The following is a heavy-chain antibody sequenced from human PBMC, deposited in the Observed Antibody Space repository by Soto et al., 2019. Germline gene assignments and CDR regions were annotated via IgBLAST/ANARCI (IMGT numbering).Heavy chain of an antibody. CDR2: IGTAGDT. J-gene: IGHJ4*02. V-gene: IGHV3-13*01. Sequence: GGSLRLSCAASGFTFSSYDMHWVRQATGKGLEWVSAIGTAGDTYYPGSVKGRFTISRENAKNSLYLQMNSLRAGDTAVYYCARTAQDCSSTSCYQNFDYWGQGTLVTVSS. D-gene: IGHD2-2*01. CDR3: ARTAQDCSSTSCYQNFDY. CDR1: GFTFSSYD.